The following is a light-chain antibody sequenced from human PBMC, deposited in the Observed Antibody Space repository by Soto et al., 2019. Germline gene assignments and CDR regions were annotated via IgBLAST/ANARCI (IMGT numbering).Light chain of an antibody. V-gene: IGLV2-18*02. CDR3: SSYTSSSTYV. Sequence: QSALTQPPSMSGSPGQSVTISCTGTSSNLGSHNRVSWYQQPPGTAPNLMIYDVSNRPSGVPGRFSGSKSGNAASLTITGLQAEDEADYYCSSYTSSSTYVFGTGTKVTVL. CDR2: DVS. CDR1: SSNLGSHNR. J-gene: IGLJ1*01.